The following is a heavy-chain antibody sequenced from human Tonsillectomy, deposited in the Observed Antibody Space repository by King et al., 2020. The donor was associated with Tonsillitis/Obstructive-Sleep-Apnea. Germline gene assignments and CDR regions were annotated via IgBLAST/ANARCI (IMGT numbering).Heavy chain of an antibody. Sequence: VQLVESGGGLVQPGGSLRLSCSASGFTFSSYAMHWVRQAPGKGLGYVSAISSNGGSTYYADSVKGRFTISRDNSKNTLYLQMSSLRAEDTAVYYCALAEEYFQHWGQGTLVTVSS. CDR2: ISSNGGST. CDR3: ALAEEYFQH. J-gene: IGHJ1*01. CDR1: GFTFSSYA. V-gene: IGHV3-64D*06.